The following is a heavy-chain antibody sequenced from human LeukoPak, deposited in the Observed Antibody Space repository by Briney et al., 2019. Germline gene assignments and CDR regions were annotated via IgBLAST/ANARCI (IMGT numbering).Heavy chain of an antibody. V-gene: IGHV3-7*01. Sequence: GGSLRLSCAASGFIFSNYAMSWVRQAPGKGLEWVANIKQDGSEKYYVDSVKGRFTISRDNAKNSLYLQMNSLRAEDTAVYYCAREGEDYGDYGDFDYWGQGTLVTVSS. CDR1: GFIFSNYA. CDR3: AREGEDYGDYGDFDY. CDR2: IKQDGSEK. J-gene: IGHJ4*02. D-gene: IGHD4-17*01.